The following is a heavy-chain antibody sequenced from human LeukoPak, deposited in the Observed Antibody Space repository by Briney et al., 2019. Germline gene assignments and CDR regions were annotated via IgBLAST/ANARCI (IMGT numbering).Heavy chain of an antibody. CDR1: GGSFSGYY. D-gene: IGHD3-9*01. CDR3: ARGRLILRYFLGASDI. V-gene: IGHV4-34*01. CDR2: INHSGST. Sequence: SETLSLTCAVYGGSFSGYYWSWIRQPPGKGLEWIGEINHSGSTNYNPSLKSRVTISVDTSKNHFSLKLSSVTAADTAVYYCARGRLILRYFLGASDIWGQGTMVTVSS. J-gene: IGHJ3*02.